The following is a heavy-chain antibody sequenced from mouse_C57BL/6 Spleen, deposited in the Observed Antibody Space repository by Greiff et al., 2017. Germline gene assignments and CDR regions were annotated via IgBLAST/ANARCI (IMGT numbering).Heavy chain of an antibody. CDR3: ARERAYLVVFDY. J-gene: IGHJ2*01. D-gene: IGHD1-1*01. Sequence: VKLVESGAELARPGASVKMSCKASGYTFTSYTMHWVKQRPGQGLEWIGYINPSSGYTKYNQKFKDKATLTADKSSSTAYMQLSSLTSEDSAVYYCARERAYLVVFDYWGQGTTLTVSS. CDR2: INPSSGYT. CDR1: GYTFTSYT. V-gene: IGHV1-4*01.